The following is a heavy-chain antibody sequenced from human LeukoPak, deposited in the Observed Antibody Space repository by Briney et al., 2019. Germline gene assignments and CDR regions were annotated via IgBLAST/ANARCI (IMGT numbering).Heavy chain of an antibody. J-gene: IGHJ4*02. CDR3: VEDRGYSSSWRYFDY. Sequence: GGCLRLSCAASGYTFTNYAPSWVRQAPRKGLEYVSAISSNGGSTYYADSVKGRFTISRDNSKNTLYLQMSSLRAEDTAVYYCVEDRGYSSSWRYFDYWGQGTLVTVSS. CDR2: ISSNGGST. CDR1: GYTFTNYA. V-gene: IGHV3-64D*06. D-gene: IGHD6-13*01.